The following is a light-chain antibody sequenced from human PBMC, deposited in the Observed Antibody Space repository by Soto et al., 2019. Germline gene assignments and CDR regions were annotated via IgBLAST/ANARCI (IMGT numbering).Light chain of an antibody. J-gene: IGKJ4*01. V-gene: IGKV1-8*01. CDR2: AAS. CDR3: QQYYSYPPT. Sequence: IQMTQSPSSLSPSVGDTVTITCRASHVISSYLAWYQQKPGKAPKLLIYAASSLASGVPSRFSGSGSGTDFTLTISCLQPEDFATYYCQQYYSYPPTFGGGTKVDIK. CDR1: HVISSY.